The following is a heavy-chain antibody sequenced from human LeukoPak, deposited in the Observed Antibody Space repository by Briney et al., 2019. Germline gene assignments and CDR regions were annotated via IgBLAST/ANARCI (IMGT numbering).Heavy chain of an antibody. CDR1: GFTYSSYW. D-gene: IGHD4-11*01. CDR3: ARSYYSNYIDY. J-gene: IGHJ4*02. Sequence: GGSLRLSCAASGFTYSSYWMHWVRQAPGKGLVWVSRINTDGSSTSYADSVKGRFTISRDNAKNTLYLQMNSLRAEDTAVYYCARSYYSNYIDYWGQGTLVTVSS. V-gene: IGHV3-74*01. CDR2: INTDGSST.